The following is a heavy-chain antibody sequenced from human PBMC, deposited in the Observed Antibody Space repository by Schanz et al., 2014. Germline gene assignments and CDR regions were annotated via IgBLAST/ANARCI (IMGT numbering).Heavy chain of an antibody. CDR3: ARDGDRFYHNYYIDV. CDR1: GFSFSSYS. CDR2: IDGKSTTV. D-gene: IGHD4-17*01. V-gene: IGHV3-48*01. J-gene: IGHJ6*03. Sequence: EVHLVESGGGLVKRGESLRLSCSASGFSFSSYSMNWVRQAPGKGLEWLSYIDGKSTTVYYADSVKGRFTVSRDNARNSLYLHMNTLGAEDTAVYYCARDGDRFYHNYYIDVWGKGTTVTVSS.